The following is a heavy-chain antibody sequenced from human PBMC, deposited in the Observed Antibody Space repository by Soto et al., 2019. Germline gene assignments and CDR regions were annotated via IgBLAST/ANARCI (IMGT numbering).Heavy chain of an antibody. J-gene: IGHJ3*02. CDR2: IYHSGST. CDR3: ARESIAARQYAFDI. D-gene: IGHD6-6*01. Sequence: QVQLQESGPGLVKPSGTLSLTCAVSSGSISSSNWWSWVRQPPGKGLEWIGEIYHSGSTNYNPSPKSRVTISVAKSKNQFSLKLSSVTAADTAVYYCARESIAARQYAFDIWGQGTMVTVSS. V-gene: IGHV4-4*02. CDR1: SGSISSSNW.